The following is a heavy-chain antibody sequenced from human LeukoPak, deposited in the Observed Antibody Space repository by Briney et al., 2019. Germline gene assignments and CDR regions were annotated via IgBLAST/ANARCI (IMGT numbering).Heavy chain of an antibody. CDR3: ARVLSSSWSTDY. CDR1: GGTFSSYA. J-gene: IGHJ4*02. D-gene: IGHD6-13*01. V-gene: IGHV1-69*04. Sequence: SVKVSCKASGGTFSSYAISWVRQAPGQGLEWMGRIIPILGIANYAQKFQGRVTITADKSTSTAYMELSSLRSEDTAVYYCARVLSSSWSTDYWGRGTLVTVSS. CDR2: IIPILGIA.